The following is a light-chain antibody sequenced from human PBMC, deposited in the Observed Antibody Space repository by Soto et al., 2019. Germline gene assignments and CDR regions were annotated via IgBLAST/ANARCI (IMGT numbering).Light chain of an antibody. J-gene: IGKJ4*01. CDR3: QQRSNWPLT. CDR1: QSISSH. Sequence: EIVLTQSPATLSVSPGERTTLSCRASQSISSHLAWYQQKPGQSPRLLMYDASSRATGIPARFSGSGSGTDFTLTISSLAPEDFAVYYCQQRSNWPLTFGGGTKVEI. V-gene: IGKV3-11*01. CDR2: DAS.